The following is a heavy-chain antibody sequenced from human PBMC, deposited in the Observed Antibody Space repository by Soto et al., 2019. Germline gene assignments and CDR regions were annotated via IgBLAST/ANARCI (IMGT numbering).Heavy chain of an antibody. CDR2: IIPILGIA. V-gene: IGHV1-69*02. Sequence: SCRAARGTFSSCTIGWVRQAPGQGLEWMGRIIPILGIANYAQKFQGRVTITADKSTSTAYMELSSPRSEDTAVYYCARGLPPHSLTYDFWSGWLLYYYYGMDVWGQGTTVTAP. CDR1: RGTFSSCT. D-gene: IGHD3-3*01. J-gene: IGHJ6*02. CDR3: ARGLPPHSLTYDFWSGWLLYYYYGMDV.